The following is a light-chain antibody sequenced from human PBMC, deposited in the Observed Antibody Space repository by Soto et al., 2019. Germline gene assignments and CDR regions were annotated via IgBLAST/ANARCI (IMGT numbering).Light chain of an antibody. CDR2: GTF. CDR1: QSVDSN. Sequence: EIVMTQSPATLSVSVGEGATLSCRASQSVDSNVAWYQMKPGQAPRLLIYGTFTWATGVPARFSGSGFRTEFTLTITSLQAEDFAIYYWQQYQDWWTFGQGTKVEIK. V-gene: IGKV3-15*01. J-gene: IGKJ1*01. CDR3: QQYQDWWT.